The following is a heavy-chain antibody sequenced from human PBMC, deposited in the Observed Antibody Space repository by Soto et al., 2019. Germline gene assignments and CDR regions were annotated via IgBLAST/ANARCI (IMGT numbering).Heavy chain of an antibody. CDR3: ARHRSAGGCFNAFDI. Sequence: SQTLSLTCAISGDSVFSSTAAWNWIRQSPSRGLEWLGRTYYRSKWYNDYAVSVKSRITINPDTSKHQFSLQLNSVTPEDTAVYYCARHRSAGGCFNAFDIWGHGTRVTVSS. V-gene: IGHV6-1*01. CDR1: GDSVFSSTAA. CDR2: TYYRSKWYN. D-gene: IGHD2-15*01. J-gene: IGHJ3*02.